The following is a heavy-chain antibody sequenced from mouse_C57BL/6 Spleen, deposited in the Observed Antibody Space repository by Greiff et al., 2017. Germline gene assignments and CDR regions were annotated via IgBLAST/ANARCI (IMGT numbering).Heavy chain of an antibody. CDR2: IYPGDGDT. CDR3: ARRKGVYYAMDY. J-gene: IGHJ4*01. CDR1: GYAFSSSW. V-gene: IGHV1-82*01. Sequence: QVQLQQSGPELVKPGASVKISCKASGYAFSSSWMNWVKQRPGKGLEWIGRIYPGDGDTNYNGKFKGKATLTADKSSSTAYMQLSSLTSEDSAVCFCARRKGVYYAMDYWGQGTSVTVSS.